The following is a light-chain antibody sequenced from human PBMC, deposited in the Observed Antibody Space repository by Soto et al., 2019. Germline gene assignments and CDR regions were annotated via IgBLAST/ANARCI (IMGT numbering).Light chain of an antibody. CDR2: GAS. CDR1: QSVGSNY. Sequence: IVLTQSPGTLSLSPGERATLSCRASQSVGSNYLAWYQQKPGQAPRLLIYGASSRATGIPDRFSGSGSGTDFTLTISRLEPEDFAVYYCKHYGSSAYTFGQGTTLEIK. V-gene: IGKV3-20*01. CDR3: KHYGSSAYT. J-gene: IGKJ2*01.